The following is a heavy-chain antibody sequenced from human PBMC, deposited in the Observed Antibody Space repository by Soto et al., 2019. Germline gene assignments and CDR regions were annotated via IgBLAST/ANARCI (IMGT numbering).Heavy chain of an antibody. D-gene: IGHD1-1*01. Sequence: GGSLRLSCAASGFTFSSYWMHWVRQAPGKGLVWVSRINSDGSSTSYADSVKGRFTISRDNAKNSLYLQMNSLRAEDTAVYYCARDVNDPADGSSWGQGTTVTVSS. J-gene: IGHJ6*02. CDR1: GFTFSSYW. CDR3: ARDVNDPADGSS. V-gene: IGHV3-74*01. CDR2: INSDGSST.